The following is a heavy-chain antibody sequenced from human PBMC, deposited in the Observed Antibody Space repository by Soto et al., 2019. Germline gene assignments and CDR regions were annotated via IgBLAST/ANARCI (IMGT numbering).Heavy chain of an antibody. Sequence: ASVKVSCKAFGYAFTIYYIHWVRQAPGQGLEWMGVINTSGGSPTYAQKFQDRVTMTRDTSTSTVYMELSSLRSEDTAVYYCARGGRHSDYYYYYGMDVWGQGTTVTVSS. V-gene: IGHV1-46*01. J-gene: IGHJ6*02. CDR2: INTSGGSP. D-gene: IGHD6-25*01. CDR3: ARGGRHSDYYYYYGMDV. CDR1: GYAFTIYY.